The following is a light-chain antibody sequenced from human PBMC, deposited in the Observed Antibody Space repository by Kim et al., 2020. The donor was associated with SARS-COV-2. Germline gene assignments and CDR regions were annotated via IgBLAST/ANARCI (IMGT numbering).Light chain of an antibody. Sequence: EIVLTQSPATLSLSPGERATLSCRASQSLSSYLAWYQQKPGQAPRLLIYDASNRATGIPARFSGSGSGTDFTLTISSLEPEDFAVYYCQRRNNWTTQFTFGPGTKVDIK. CDR1: QSLSSY. V-gene: IGKV3-11*01. CDR2: DAS. CDR3: QRRNNWTTQFT. J-gene: IGKJ3*01.